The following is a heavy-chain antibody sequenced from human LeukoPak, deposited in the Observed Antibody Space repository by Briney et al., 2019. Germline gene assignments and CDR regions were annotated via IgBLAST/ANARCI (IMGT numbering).Heavy chain of an antibody. D-gene: IGHD3-22*01. CDR3: ARGGGLKYYYDSSGYYPFDD. CDR2: IYYSGST. Sequence: SETLSLTCTVSGGSISSYYWSWIRQPPGKGLEWIGYIYYSGSTNYNPSLKSRVTISVDTSKNQFSLKLSSVTAADTAVYYCARGGGLKYYYDSSGYYPFDDWGQGTLVTVS. J-gene: IGHJ4*02. CDR1: GGSISSYY. V-gene: IGHV4-59*01.